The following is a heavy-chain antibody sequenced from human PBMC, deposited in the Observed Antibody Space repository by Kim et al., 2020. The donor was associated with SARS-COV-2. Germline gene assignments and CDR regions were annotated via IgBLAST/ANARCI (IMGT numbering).Heavy chain of an antibody. Sequence: ASVKVSCKASGYTFASYAMNWVRQAPGQGLEWMGWINTNTGNPTYAQGFTGRFVFSLDTSVSTAYLQISSLKAEDTAVYYCARDYYDSRGHGWFDPWGQGTLVTVSS. CDR2: INTNTGNP. CDR3: ARDYYDSRGHGWFDP. V-gene: IGHV7-4-1*02. J-gene: IGHJ5*02. CDR1: GYTFASYA. D-gene: IGHD3-22*01.